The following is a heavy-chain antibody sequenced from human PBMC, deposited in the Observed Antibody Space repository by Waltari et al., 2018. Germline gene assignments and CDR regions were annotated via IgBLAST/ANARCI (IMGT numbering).Heavy chain of an antibody. V-gene: IGHV4-39*01. J-gene: IGHJ4*02. Sequence: QLQLQESGPGLVKPSETLSLTCTVSGGPISSSSHYWGWIRQPPGKGLGWIGSINYIGSTSNNPSLKSRVTISVDTSKNQFSLKMNSVTATDTAVYYCARRARAGSGVYYFDSWGQGTLVTVSS. CDR3: ARRARAGSGVYYFDS. CDR1: GGPISSSSHY. D-gene: IGHD3-3*01. CDR2: INYIGST.